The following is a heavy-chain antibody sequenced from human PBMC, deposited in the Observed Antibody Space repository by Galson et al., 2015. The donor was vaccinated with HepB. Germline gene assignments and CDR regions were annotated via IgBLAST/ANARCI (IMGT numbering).Heavy chain of an antibody. CDR3: ARDGRHHYDSSGYEIDAFDI. V-gene: IGHV1-46*01. J-gene: IGHJ3*02. CDR1: GYTFTSYY. CDR2: INPSGGST. Sequence: SVKVSCKASGYTFTSYYMHWVRQAPGQGLEWMGIINPSGGSTSYAQKFQGRVTMTRDTSTSTVYMELSSLRSEDTAVYYCARDGRHHYDSSGYEIDAFDIWGQGTMVTVSP. D-gene: IGHD3-22*01.